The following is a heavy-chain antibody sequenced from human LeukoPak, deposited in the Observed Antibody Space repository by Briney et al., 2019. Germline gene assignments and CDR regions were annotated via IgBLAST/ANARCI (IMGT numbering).Heavy chain of an antibody. V-gene: IGHV3-20*04. CDR1: GFTFDDYG. J-gene: IGHJ3*02. CDR3: ARDQGIAVAPDAFDI. Sequence: GGSLRLSCAASGFTFDDYGMSWVRQAPGKGLEWVSGINWNGGSTGYADSVKGRFTISRDNAKNSPYLQMNSLRAEDTALYYCARDQGIAVAPDAFDIWGQGTMVTVSS. CDR2: INWNGGST. D-gene: IGHD6-19*01.